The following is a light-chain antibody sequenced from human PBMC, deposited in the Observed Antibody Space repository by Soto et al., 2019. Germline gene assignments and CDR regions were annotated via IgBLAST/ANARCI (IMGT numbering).Light chain of an antibody. J-gene: IGLJ1*01. Sequence: QSVLTQPPSVSGAPGQRVTISCTGSSSNIGAGYDVHWYQRLPGTAPKVLIYNNNNRPSGVPDRFSGSKSGTSASLAITGIQAEDESDYYCKSYDSSLSGSYVFGTGTKVTVL. CDR2: NNN. V-gene: IGLV1-40*01. CDR3: KSYDSSLSGSYV. CDR1: SSNIGAGYD.